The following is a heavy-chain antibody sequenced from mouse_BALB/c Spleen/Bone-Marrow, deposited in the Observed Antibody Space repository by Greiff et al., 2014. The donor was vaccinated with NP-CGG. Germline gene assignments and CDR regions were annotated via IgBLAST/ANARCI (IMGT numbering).Heavy chain of an antibody. CDR1: GFSLTSYG. J-gene: IGHJ1*01. V-gene: IGHV2-9*02. Sequence: QVQLKESGPGLVAPSQSLSITCTVSGFSLTSYGVHWVRQPPGRGLEWLGVIWAGGSTNYNSALMSRLSISKDNSKSQVFLKMNSLQTDDTAMYYCARVHLWYFDVWGAGTTVTVSS. CDR2: IWAGGST. CDR3: ARVHLWYFDV.